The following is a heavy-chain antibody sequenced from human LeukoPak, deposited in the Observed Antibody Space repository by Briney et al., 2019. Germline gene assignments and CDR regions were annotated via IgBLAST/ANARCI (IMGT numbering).Heavy chain of an antibody. CDR3: ARDLSYYYDSSALL. J-gene: IGHJ4*02. CDR1: GYTLTELS. CDR2: FDPEDGET. D-gene: IGHD3-22*01. Sequence: ASVKVSCKVSGYTLTELSMHWVRQAPGKGLEWMGGFDPEDGETIYAQKFQGRVTITADESTSTAYMELSSLRSEDTAVYYCARDLSYYYDSSALLWGQGTLVTVSS. V-gene: IGHV1-24*01.